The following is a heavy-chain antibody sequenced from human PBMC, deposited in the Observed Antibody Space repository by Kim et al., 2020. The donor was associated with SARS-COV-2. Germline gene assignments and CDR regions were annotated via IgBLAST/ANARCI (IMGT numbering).Heavy chain of an antibody. CDR2: INGSGGST. Sequence: GGSLRLSCAASGFTFSSYAMSWVRQAPGKGLEWVAAINGSGGSTYYADSVKGRFTITRHNSKNTLYLQMNSLGAEDTAVYYCAKVRETRDYGMDVWGQGTTVTVSS. J-gene: IGHJ6*02. CDR1: GFTFSSYA. V-gene: IGHV3-23*01. CDR3: AKVRETRDYGMDV.